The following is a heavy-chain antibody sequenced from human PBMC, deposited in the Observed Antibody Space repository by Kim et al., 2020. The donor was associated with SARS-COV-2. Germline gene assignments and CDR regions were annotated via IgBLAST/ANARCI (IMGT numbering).Heavy chain of an antibody. J-gene: IGHJ4*02. CDR3: ARGRGHNYGYYFDC. CDR1: GFPFSDYY. CDR2: ISSIGTYT. Sequence: GGSLRLSCAASGFPFSDYYMTWIRQAPGKGLEWVSYISSIGTYTKYADSVEGRFTISRDNAKNSLYLEMNSLRVEDTAVYYCARGRGHNYGYYFDCWGQGTLVTVSS. V-gene: IGHV3-11*05. D-gene: IGHD5-18*01.